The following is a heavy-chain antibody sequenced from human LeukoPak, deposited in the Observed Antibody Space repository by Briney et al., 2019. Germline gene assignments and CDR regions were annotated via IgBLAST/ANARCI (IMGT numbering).Heavy chain of an antibody. D-gene: IGHD3-22*01. Sequence: GASVKVSCKASEYTFIDYYMHWVRQAPGQGLEWMGWINPATGATKYEQKFQGRFTMTTDTSTSTAYMELRSLRSDDTAVYYCARDFPGPHYYDSSEPYYFEFWGQGTLVTVSS. CDR1: EYTFIDYY. CDR3: ARDFPGPHYYDSSEPYYFEF. V-gene: IGHV1-2*02. CDR2: INPATGAT. J-gene: IGHJ4*02.